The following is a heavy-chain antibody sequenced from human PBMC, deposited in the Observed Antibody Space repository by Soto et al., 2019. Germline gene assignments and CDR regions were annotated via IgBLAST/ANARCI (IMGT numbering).Heavy chain of an antibody. CDR1: GGSFSGYY. CDR2: INHSGST. J-gene: IGHJ4*02. D-gene: IGHD5-18*01. V-gene: IGHV4-34*01. CDR3: ARRNSGYSFRIGY. Sequence: SETLSLTCAVYGGSFSGYYWSWIRQPPGKGLEWIGEINHSGSTNYNPSLKSRVTISVDTSKNQFSLKLSSVTAADTAVYYCARRNSGYSFRIGYWGQGTLVTVSS.